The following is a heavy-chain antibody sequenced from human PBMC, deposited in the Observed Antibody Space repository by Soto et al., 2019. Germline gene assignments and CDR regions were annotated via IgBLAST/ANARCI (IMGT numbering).Heavy chain of an antibody. CDR2: ISGSGGST. V-gene: IGHV3-23*01. D-gene: IGHD4-4*01. Sequence: EVQLLESGGGLVQPGGSLRLSCAASGFTFSSYAMSWVRQPPGKGLEWVSAISGSGGSTYYADSVKGRFTISNDNSKNTLYLQMNSLRAEDTAVYYCAKWGSNSPYYFDYWGQGTLVTVSS. CDR3: AKWGSNSPYYFDY. J-gene: IGHJ4*02. CDR1: GFTFSSYA.